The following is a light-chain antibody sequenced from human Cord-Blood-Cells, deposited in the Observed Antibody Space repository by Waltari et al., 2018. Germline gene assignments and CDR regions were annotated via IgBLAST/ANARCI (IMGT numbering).Light chain of an antibody. CDR2: EVI. CDR1: SSDVGGYNY. CDR3: SSYAGSNNWV. Sequence: QSALTQPPSASGSPGQSVTISCTGTSSDVGGYNYVSWYQQHPGKAPKLMIYEVIKRPSGVPDRCSGSKSGNPASLTVAGLQAEDEADYYCSSYAGSNNWVFGGGTKLTVL. J-gene: IGLJ3*02. V-gene: IGLV2-8*01.